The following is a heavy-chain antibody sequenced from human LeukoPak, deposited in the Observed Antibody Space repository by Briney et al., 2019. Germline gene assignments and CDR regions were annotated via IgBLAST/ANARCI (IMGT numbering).Heavy chain of an antibody. J-gene: IGHJ2*01. V-gene: IGHV5-51*01. D-gene: IGHD3-10*01. Sequence: RPGASLQISCKGSGYIFTSYWIGWVRQLPGKGLEWMGIIYPGDSDTRYSPSFQGQVTISADKSISTAYLQWSILKASDPAMYYCGKHQTPYFCGSAPLHYGGRETLVSVPS. CDR3: GKHQTPYFCGSAPLHY. CDR1: GYIFTSYW. CDR2: IYPGDSDT.